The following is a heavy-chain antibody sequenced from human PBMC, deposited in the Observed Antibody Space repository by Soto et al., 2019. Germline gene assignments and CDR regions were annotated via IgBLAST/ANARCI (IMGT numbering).Heavy chain of an antibody. CDR3: AKVLRYDFWSGYFDY. V-gene: IGHV3-23*01. J-gene: IGHJ4*02. Sequence: GGSLRLSCAASGFTFSSYAMSWVRQAPGKGLEWVSAISGSGGSTYYADSVKGRFTISRDNSKNTLYLKMNSLRAEYTPVYYCAKVLRYDFWSGYFDYWGQGTLVTVSS. D-gene: IGHD3-3*01. CDR2: ISGSGGST. CDR1: GFTFSSYA.